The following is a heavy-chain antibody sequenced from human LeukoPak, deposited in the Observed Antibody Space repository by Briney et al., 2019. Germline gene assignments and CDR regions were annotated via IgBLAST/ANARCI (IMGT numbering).Heavy chain of an antibody. V-gene: IGHV3-23*01. J-gene: IGHJ4*02. D-gene: IGHD6-13*01. CDR3: AKVGYSSSWYRY. CDR2: ISGSGGST. CDR1: GFTFSSYA. Sequence: PGGSLGLSCAASGFTFSSYAMSWVRQAPGKGLEWVSAISGSGGSTYYADSVKGRFTISRDNSKNTLYLQMNSLRAEDTAVYYCAKVGYSSSWYRYWGQGTLVTVSS.